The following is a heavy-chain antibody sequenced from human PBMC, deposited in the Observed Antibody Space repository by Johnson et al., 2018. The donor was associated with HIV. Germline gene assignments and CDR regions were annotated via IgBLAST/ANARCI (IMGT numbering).Heavy chain of an antibody. Sequence: VQLVESGGGLVKPGTSLRLSCAASGFTFNNAWMSWVRQAPGKGLEWVGRIKSTGAGGTTDYAAPVKGRFSISRDDSKNTLYLQMNSLKTEDTALYYCARKADAIDIWGQGTMVTVSS. CDR2: IKSTGAGGTT. J-gene: IGHJ3*02. CDR1: GFTFNNAW. CDR3: ARKADAIDI. V-gene: IGHV3-15*01.